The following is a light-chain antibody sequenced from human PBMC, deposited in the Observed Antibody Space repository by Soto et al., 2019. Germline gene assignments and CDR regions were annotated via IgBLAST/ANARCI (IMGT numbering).Light chain of an antibody. CDR2: KVS. J-gene: IGKJ4*01. Sequence: DVVMTQSPLSLPVTLGQAASISFRSSQGLVYGDGHTYMHWFQQRPGQSPRRLIYKVSNRDSGVPDRFIGSASGTNFTLKISRVEAEDVGVYYCMQGTHWPPTFGGGTKVEIK. V-gene: IGKV2-30*01. CDR1: QGLVYGDGHTY. CDR3: MQGTHWPPT.